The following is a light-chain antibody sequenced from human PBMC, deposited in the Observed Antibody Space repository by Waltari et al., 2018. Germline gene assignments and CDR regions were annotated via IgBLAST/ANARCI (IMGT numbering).Light chain of an antibody. J-gene: IGKJ3*01. V-gene: IGKV1-39*01. CDR1: QSISTS. CDR2: GAS. CDR3: QQSYTAPFT. Sequence: DIQMTQSPPSLSASVGDRVNITCRATQSISTSLNWYKHKTGKAPKHLIYGASTLERGVPSRFSGSGSGTDFTLTINSLRPEDFASYYCQQSYTAPFTFGPGTRVDLK.